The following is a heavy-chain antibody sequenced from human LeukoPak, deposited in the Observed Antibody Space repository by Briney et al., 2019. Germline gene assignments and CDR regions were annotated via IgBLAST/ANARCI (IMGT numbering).Heavy chain of an antibody. V-gene: IGHV3-64D*09. J-gene: IGHJ4*02. CDR3: VRVSGRYGY. CDR2: ISSDGDRT. CDR1: GFTFTSSA. D-gene: IGHD1-26*01. Sequence: GGSLRLSRLASGFTFTSSAMHWVRPAPREGLGYASDISSDGDRTYYVDSRQSRFIKCRGNSKDTVELQMSSRRPEGTAVYCCVRVSGRYGYWGEGTLVSVSS.